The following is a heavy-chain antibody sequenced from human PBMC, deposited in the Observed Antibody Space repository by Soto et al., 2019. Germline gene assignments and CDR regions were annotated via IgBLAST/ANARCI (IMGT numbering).Heavy chain of an antibody. CDR2: IYYSGST. CDR1: GGSISSYY. Sequence: SETLSLTCTVSGGSISSYYWSWIRQPPGKGLEWIGYIYYSGSTNYNPSLKSRVTISVDTSKNQFSLKPSSVTAAGTAVYYCARRYGASFDYWGQGTLVTSPQ. V-gene: IGHV4-59*01. CDR3: ARRYGASFDY. J-gene: IGHJ4*02. D-gene: IGHD4-17*01.